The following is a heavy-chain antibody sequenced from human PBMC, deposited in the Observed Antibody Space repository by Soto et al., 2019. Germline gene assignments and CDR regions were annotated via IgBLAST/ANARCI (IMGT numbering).Heavy chain of an antibody. V-gene: IGHV1-69*13. CDR3: ARDQDYYDSSGSLGY. CDR2: IIPIFGTA. D-gene: IGHD3-22*01. Sequence: SVKVSCKASGGTFSSYAISWVRQAPGQGLEWMGGIIPIFGTANYAQKFQGRVTITADESTSTAYMELSSLRSEDTAVYYCARDQDYYDSSGSLGYWGQGTLVTVSS. CDR1: GGTFSSYA. J-gene: IGHJ4*02.